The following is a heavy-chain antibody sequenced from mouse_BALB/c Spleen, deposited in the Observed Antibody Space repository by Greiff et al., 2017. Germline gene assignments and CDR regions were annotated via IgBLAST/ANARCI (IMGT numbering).Heavy chain of an antibody. J-gene: IGHJ4*01. Sequence: EVKLMESGPGLVKPSQSLSLTCSVTGYSITSGYYWNWIRQFPGNKLEWMGYISYDGSNNYNPSLKNRISITRDTSKNQLFLKLNSVTTEDTATYYCERYDSSSYAMDYWGQGTSVTVSS. CDR1: GYSITSGYY. CDR3: ERYDSSSYAMDY. V-gene: IGHV3-6*02. CDR2: ISYDGSN. D-gene: IGHD1-1*01.